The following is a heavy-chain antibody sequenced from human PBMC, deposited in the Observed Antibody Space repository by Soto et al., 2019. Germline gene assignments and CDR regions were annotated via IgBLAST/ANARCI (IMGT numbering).Heavy chain of an antibody. Sequence: QVQLVESGGGVVQPGRSLRLSCAASGFTFTSYAMHWVRQAPGKGLEWVAVISYDGSNKYYADSVKGRFTNSRDNSKNTLYLQMNSLGAEDTAVYYCARGRQQLGYYYYGMDGWGQGTTVTVSS. CDR2: ISYDGSNK. CDR3: ARGRQQLGYYYYGMDG. CDR1: GFTFTSYA. V-gene: IGHV3-30-3*01. J-gene: IGHJ6*02. D-gene: IGHD6-13*01.